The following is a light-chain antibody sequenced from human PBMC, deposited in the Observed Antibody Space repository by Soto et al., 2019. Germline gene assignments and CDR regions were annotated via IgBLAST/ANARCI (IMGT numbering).Light chain of an antibody. Sequence: IQMTQSPSSLSASVGDRVTITCRASQSISSYLNWYQQKPGKAPKLLIYAASSLQSGVPSMFSGSGSGTDFTLTIRSLQPEDFATYYCQQSYSTPYTFGQGTTLEIK. CDR3: QQSYSTPYT. CDR2: AAS. CDR1: QSISSY. V-gene: IGKV1-39*01. J-gene: IGKJ2*01.